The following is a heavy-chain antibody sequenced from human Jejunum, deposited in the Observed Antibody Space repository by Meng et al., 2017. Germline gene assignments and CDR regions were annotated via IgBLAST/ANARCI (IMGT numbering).Heavy chain of an antibody. D-gene: IGHD6-25*01. CDR2: VNPYGTIT. CDR1: GFTLTTYW. Sequence: DVPVVESGVGSVQPGGSLRLSCAVSGFTLTTYWMHWVRQAPGKGLMWVSRVNPYGTITNYADSVKGRFTISRDTAKNTLYLQMDSLVADDTAVYYCTRDTFGYHDYWGQGTLVTVSS. J-gene: IGHJ4*02. CDR3: TRDTFGYHDY. V-gene: IGHV3-74*01.